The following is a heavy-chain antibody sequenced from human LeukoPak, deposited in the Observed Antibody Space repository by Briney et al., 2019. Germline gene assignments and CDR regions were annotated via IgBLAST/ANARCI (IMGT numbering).Heavy chain of an antibody. Sequence: PSETLSLTCSVSGSSISSYYWSWIRQPPGKGLEWIGYIYHSGSTYYNPSLKSRVTISVDRSKNQFSLKLSSLTAADTAVYYCARVASAVIDYWGQGTLVTVSS. J-gene: IGHJ4*02. CDR2: IYHSGST. CDR1: GSSISSYY. CDR3: ARVASAVIDY. D-gene: IGHD2/OR15-2a*01. V-gene: IGHV4-59*12.